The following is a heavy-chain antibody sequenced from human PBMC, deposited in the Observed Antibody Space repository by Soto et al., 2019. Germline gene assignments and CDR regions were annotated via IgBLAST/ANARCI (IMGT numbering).Heavy chain of an antibody. D-gene: IGHD6-13*01. CDR1: GGSISSGGYD. Sequence: QVQLQESGPGLVKPSQSLSLTCTVSGGSISSGGYDWSWIRQHPGKALEWIGYIYYSGSTSYNPSLQSRVTISVDTSKNQFSLKLSSVTAADTAVYYCARDGGWAAACTNYYYGMDVWGQGTTVTV. V-gene: IGHV4-31*03. CDR3: ARDGGWAAACTNYYYGMDV. CDR2: IYYSGST. J-gene: IGHJ6*02.